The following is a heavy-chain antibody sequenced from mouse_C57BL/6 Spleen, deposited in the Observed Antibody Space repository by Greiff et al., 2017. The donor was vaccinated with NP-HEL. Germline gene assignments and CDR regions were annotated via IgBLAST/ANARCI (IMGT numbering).Heavy chain of an antibody. V-gene: IGHV1-64*01. D-gene: IGHD2-5*01. Sequence: VQLQQPGAELVKPGASVKLSCKASGYTFTSYWMHWVKQRPGQGLEWIGMIHPNSGSTNYNEKFKSKATLTVDKSSSTAYMQLSSLTSEDSAVYYCARARSNYGLYAMDYWGQGTSVTVSS. CDR1: GYTFTSYW. J-gene: IGHJ4*01. CDR2: IHPNSGST. CDR3: ARARSNYGLYAMDY.